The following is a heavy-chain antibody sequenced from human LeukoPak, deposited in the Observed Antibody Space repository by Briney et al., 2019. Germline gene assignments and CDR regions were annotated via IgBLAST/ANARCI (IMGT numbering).Heavy chain of an antibody. CDR3: ARVLYRVPNWFDP. CDR1: GGSISSGGYY. CDR2: IYYSGST. J-gene: IGHJ5*02. D-gene: IGHD1-14*01. V-gene: IGHV4-31*03. Sequence: SQTLSLTCTVSGGSISSGGYYWSWIRQYPGKGLEWIGYIYYSGSTYYNPSLKSRVTISVDTSKNQFSLKLNSVTAADTAVYYCARVLYRVPNWFDPWGQGTLVTVSS.